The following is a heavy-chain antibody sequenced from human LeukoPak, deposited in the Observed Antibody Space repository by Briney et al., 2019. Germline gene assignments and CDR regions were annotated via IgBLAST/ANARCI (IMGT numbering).Heavy chain of an antibody. CDR2: IKKDGSEK. V-gene: IGHV3-7*01. CDR1: GFTFSSHW. D-gene: IGHD3-10*02. J-gene: IGHJ6*04. Sequence: GGSLRLSCAASGFTFSSHWMSWVRQAPGKGLEWVANIKKDGSEKYYVDAVKGRFTISRDNAKTSLYLQMNSLRAEDTAVYYCAELGITMIGGVWGKGTTVTISS. CDR3: AELGITMIGGV.